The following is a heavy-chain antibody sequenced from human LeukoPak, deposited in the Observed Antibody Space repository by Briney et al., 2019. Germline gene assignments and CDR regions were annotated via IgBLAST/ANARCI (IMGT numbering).Heavy chain of an antibody. Sequence: PGGSLRLSCAASGFTVSSNYMSWVRQAPGKGLEWVSVIYSGGSTYYADSVKGRFTISRDNSKNTLYLQMNSLRAEDTAVYYCARVWLPGDQTDAFDIWGQGTMVTVSS. CDR1: GFTVSSNY. J-gene: IGHJ3*02. CDR2: IYSGGST. D-gene: IGHD5-24*01. CDR3: ARVWLPGDQTDAFDI. V-gene: IGHV3-53*01.